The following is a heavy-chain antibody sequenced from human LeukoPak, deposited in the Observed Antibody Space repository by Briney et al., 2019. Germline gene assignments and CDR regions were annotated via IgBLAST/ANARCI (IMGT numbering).Heavy chain of an antibody. V-gene: IGHV4-39*01. Sequence: SETLSLTCIVSLGSLSSSRFYWGWTRQPPGKGLECIGTIYYSGRNYYNTPLKSRVTIPENTSKNQFSLILSSVTAADTGVYYGARHVSSDLRIVVVTSGWYFDRWGRGTLVTVSS. J-gene: IGHJ2*01. CDR3: ARHVSSDLRIVVVTSGWYFDR. D-gene: IGHD2-21*02. CDR1: LGSLSSSRFY. CDR2: IYYSGRN.